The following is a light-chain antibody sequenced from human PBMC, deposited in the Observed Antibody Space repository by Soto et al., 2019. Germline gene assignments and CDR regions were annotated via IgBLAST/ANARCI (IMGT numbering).Light chain of an antibody. CDR3: HQYGILPRT. CDR2: GAS. J-gene: IGKJ1*01. CDR1: QSLNHDY. V-gene: IGKV3-20*01. Sequence: IVLTQSPGTLSMSPGERATLFCRVSQSLNHDYLAWFQQKPGQDTRLLIYGASNRHTDIPDRVSGSRSGTDVSLTISRLETEDFAVYYCHQYGILPRTFGQGTKVDIK.